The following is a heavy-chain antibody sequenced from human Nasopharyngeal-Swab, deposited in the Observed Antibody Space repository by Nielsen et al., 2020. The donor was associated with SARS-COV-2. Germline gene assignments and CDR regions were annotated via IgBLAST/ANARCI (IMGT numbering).Heavy chain of an antibody. J-gene: IGHJ4*02. V-gene: IGHV4-61*02. Sequence: SETLSLTCTVSGGSISSGSYYWSWIRQPAEKGLEWIGRIYTSGSTNYNPSLKSRVTISVDTSKNQFSLKLSSVTAADTAVYYCARVGGIAYYFDYWGQGTLVTVSS. CDR3: ARVGGIAYYFDY. CDR2: IYTSGST. D-gene: IGHD1-26*01. CDR1: GGSISSGSYY.